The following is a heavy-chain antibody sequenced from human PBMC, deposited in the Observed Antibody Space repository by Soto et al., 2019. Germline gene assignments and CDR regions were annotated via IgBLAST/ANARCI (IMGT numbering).Heavy chain of an antibody. V-gene: IGHV4-30-4*01. CDR1: GDSISTVDYF. CDR2: IYKSTTT. D-gene: IGHD2-15*01. Sequence: QVHLLESGPGLVKPSQTLSLTCSVSGDSISTVDYFWAWIRQPPGQALEYIGYIYKSTTTYYYPSFESRVAISLDTSKGQFSLNVTSVTAADTAVYFCARGRYCLTGRCFPNWFDSWGQGTLVTVSS. CDR3: ARGRYCLTGRCFPNWFDS. J-gene: IGHJ5*01.